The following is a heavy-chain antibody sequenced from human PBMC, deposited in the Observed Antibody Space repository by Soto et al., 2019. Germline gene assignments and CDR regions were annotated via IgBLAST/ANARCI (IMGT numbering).Heavy chain of an antibody. CDR3: ARQRTTVVTQAYFDH. CDR1: VESISSSSYY. J-gene: IGHJ4*02. Sequence: SETLSLTCIVSVESISSSSYYWGCILQPPGKGLEWIGSIYYSGRTYYNPSFKSRVTISIDTSKNQFSLKLSSVTATDTAVYYCARQRTTVVTQAYFDHWGQGALVIVSS. V-gene: IGHV4-39*01. D-gene: IGHD2-21*02. CDR2: IYYSGRT.